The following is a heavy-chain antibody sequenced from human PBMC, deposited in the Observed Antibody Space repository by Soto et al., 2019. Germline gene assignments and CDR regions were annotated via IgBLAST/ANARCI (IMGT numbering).Heavy chain of an antibody. CDR3: AKEFFDSSGFYPSLDALDI. Sequence: QVQLAESGGGVVQPGRSLTITCAASGFTLGTYGMHWVRQAPGKGLEWVAVISNDGGDKYYSDSVMGRFTISRDNSKNTLFLQMNSLRAEDTAVYFCAKEFFDSSGFYPSLDALDIWGQVTVVTVSS. CDR1: GFTLGTYG. D-gene: IGHD3-22*01. V-gene: IGHV3-30*18. CDR2: ISNDGGDK. J-gene: IGHJ3*02.